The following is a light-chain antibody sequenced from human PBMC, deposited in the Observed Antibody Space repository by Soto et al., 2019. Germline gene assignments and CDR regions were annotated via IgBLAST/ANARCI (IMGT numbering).Light chain of an antibody. Sequence: SYELTQPPWVSVAPGQTARITCEGNNIGSKGVHWYQQKPGQAPVLVVYGDSDRPSGTPERFSGSDSGNTATLTIGGVEPGDEADYYCQVWDISSDHVLFAGGTKLTVL. CDR3: QVWDISSDHVL. V-gene: IGLV3-21*02. CDR2: GDS. CDR1: NIGSKG. J-gene: IGLJ2*01.